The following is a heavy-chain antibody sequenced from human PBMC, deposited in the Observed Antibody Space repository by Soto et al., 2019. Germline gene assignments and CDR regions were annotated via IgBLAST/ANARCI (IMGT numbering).Heavy chain of an antibody. V-gene: IGHV3-23*01. Sequence: EVQLLESGGGLVQPGGSLRLSCAASGFTFSSYAMSWVRQAPGKGLEWVSAISGSGGSTYYADSVKGRFTISRDNSKNTLYLQMNSLRAEDTAVYYCAKDGIAAAGTHYYYYYYYMDVWGKGTTVTVSS. D-gene: IGHD6-13*01. CDR2: ISGSGGST. CDR3: AKDGIAAAGTHYYYYYYYMDV. J-gene: IGHJ6*03. CDR1: GFTFSSYA.